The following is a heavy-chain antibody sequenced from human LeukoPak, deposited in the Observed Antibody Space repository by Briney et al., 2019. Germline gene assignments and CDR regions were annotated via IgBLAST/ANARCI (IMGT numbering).Heavy chain of an antibody. J-gene: IGHJ4*02. D-gene: IGHD3-10*01. CDR2: ISSSGSTI. Sequence: PGGSLRLSCAASGFTFSDYYMSWIRQAPGKGLEWVSYISSSGSTIYYADSVKGRFTISRDNAKNSLYLQMNSLKTDDTAVYYCARRPDYYGSGRKTLQFDYWGQGTLVTVSS. V-gene: IGHV3-11*01. CDR1: GFTFSDYY. CDR3: ARRPDYYGSGRKTLQFDY.